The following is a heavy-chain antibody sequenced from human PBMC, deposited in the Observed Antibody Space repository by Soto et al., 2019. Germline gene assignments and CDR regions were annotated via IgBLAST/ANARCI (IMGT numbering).Heavy chain of an antibody. J-gene: IGHJ5*02. Sequence: EVQLVESGGGLVKPGGSLRLSCAASGFSFSSYSMNWVRQAPGKGLEWVSSISSSASDINYAGSVKGRFTISRDNANKSLYLQMNSLRAEDTAVYYCARGYTGYCSGGTCYWFDPWGQGTLVTVSS. CDR2: ISSSASDI. CDR1: GFSFSSYS. V-gene: IGHV3-21*01. D-gene: IGHD2-15*01. CDR3: ARGYTGYCSGGTCYWFDP.